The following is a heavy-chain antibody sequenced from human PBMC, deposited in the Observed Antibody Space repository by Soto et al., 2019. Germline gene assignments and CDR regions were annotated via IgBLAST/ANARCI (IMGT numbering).Heavy chain of an antibody. CDR2: IRFDGSNE. D-gene: IGHD1-7*01. Sequence: GGSLRLSCAVPGGIFHGYGMHWVRQAPGKGLEWVAIIRFDGSNEEYADSVKGRFTISRDNSKNTLYLQMNTLGAEDTAVYYCARDGIGGTVFRGYLDXWGRGTVVTVSS. CDR1: GGIFHGYG. J-gene: IGHJ4*02. CDR3: ARDGIGGTVFRGYLDX. V-gene: IGHV3-33*01.